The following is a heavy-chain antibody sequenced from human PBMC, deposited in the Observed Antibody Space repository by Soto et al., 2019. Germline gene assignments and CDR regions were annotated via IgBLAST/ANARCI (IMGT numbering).Heavy chain of an antibody. CDR2: ITAGNGQT. V-gene: IGHV1-3*01. D-gene: IGHD6-25*01. CDR3: ARGRWTQTAGGYYLDY. J-gene: IGHJ4*02. Sequence: QVHLVQSATEVKMPGASVKLSCKASGYTFTNYAIHWVRQAPGQRLEWMVWITAGNGQTKYSQKFQGRVTVTKDPSATTAYMELSSLRSEDTAVYYCARGRWTQTAGGYYLDYWGQGTLVTVSS. CDR1: GYTFTNYA.